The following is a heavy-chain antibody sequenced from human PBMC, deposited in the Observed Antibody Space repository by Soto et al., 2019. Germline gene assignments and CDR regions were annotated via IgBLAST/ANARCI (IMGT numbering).Heavy chain of an antibody. CDR2: TIPIFGTA. CDR3: ASDRVHYYDRSGHEERGTGDYY. CDR1: GGTFSSYA. D-gene: IGHD3-22*01. Sequence: QVQLVQSGAEVKKPGSSVKVSCKASGGTFSSYAISWVRQAPGQGLEWMGGTIPIFGTANYAQKFQGRVTITADESTSTAYMALSSLRSEDTAVYYCASDRVHYYDRSGHEERGTGDYYWGQGTLVTVSS. V-gene: IGHV1-69*01. J-gene: IGHJ4*02.